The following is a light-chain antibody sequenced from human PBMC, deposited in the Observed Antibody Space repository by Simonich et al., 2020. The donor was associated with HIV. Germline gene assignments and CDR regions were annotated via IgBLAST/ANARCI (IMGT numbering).Light chain of an antibody. CDR3: QQYGSSPMT. CDR2: GAS. Sequence: DIVMTQSPGTLSLSPGERATLSCRASQSVSSSYLAWYQQKPGQAPRRLIYGASSRATGIPDRFSGSGSGTDFTLTISRLEPEDFAVYDCQQYGSSPMTFGQGTKVEIK. CDR1: QSVSSSY. J-gene: IGKJ1*01. V-gene: IGKV3-20*01.